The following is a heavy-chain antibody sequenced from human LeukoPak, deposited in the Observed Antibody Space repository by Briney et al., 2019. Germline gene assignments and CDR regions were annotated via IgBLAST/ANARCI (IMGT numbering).Heavy chain of an antibody. J-gene: IGHJ6*02. D-gene: IGHD3-10*01. CDR3: ARDRRYEGFGDTIKYYYYYYGMDV. CDR2: INHSGST. Sequence: PSETLSLTCAVYGGSFSGYYWSWIRQPPGKGLEWIGEINHSGSTNYNPSLKSRVTISVDTSKNQFSLKLSSVTAADTAVYYCARDRRYEGFGDTIKYYYYYYGMDVWGQGTTATVSS. CDR1: GGSFSGYY. V-gene: IGHV4-34*01.